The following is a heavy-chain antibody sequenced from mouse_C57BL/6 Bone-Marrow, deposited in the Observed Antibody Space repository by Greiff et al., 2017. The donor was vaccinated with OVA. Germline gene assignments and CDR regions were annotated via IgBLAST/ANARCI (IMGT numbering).Heavy chain of an antibody. Sequence: QVQLKQSGAELARPGASVKLSCKASGYTFTSYGISWVKQRTGQGLEWIGEIYPRSGNTYYNEKFKDKATLTVDKSSSTAYMELRSLTSEDSSVYFWARYYYGSSRPPSYAMDYWGQGTSVTVSS. CDR3: ARYYYGSSRPPSYAMDY. CDR1: GYTFTSYG. J-gene: IGHJ4*01. D-gene: IGHD1-1*01. CDR2: IYPRSGNT. V-gene: IGHV1-81*01.